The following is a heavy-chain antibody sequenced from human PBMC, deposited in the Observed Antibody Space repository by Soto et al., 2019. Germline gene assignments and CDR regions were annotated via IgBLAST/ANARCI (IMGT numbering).Heavy chain of an antibody. V-gene: IGHV3-11*06. CDR3: AREVDYVYGMDV. J-gene: IGHJ6*02. CDR1: GFTFSDYY. Sequence: GGSLRLSCAASGFTFSDYYMSWIRQAPGKGLEWVSYISSSSSYTNYADSVKGRFTISRDNSKNTLYLQMNSLRAEDTAVYYCAREVDYVYGMDVWGQGTTVTVSS. CDR2: ISSSSSYT. D-gene: IGHD3-10*02.